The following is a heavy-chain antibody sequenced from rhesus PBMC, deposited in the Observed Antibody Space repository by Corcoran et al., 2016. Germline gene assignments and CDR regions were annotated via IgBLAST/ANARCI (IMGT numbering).Heavy chain of an antibody. CDR1: GGSISRTY. CDR2: ISGSGGST. D-gene: IGHD3-9*01. CDR3: ARDEDDYGDLDY. J-gene: IGHJ4*01. Sequence: QLQLQESGPGLVKPSATLSLTCAVSGGSISRTYWRWIRQPPGQGLEWIGRISGSGGSTEYNPSLKSRVTISTDTSKNQFSLKLSSVTAADTAVYYCARDEDDYGDLDYWGQGVLVTVSS. V-gene: IGHV4-173*01.